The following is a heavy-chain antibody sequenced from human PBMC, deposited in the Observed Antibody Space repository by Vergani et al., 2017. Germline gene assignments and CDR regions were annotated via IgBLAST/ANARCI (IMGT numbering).Heavy chain of an antibody. CDR3: ARSDSLLWFGESPPHFDY. CDR2: ISSSSSTI. V-gene: IGHV3-48*01. D-gene: IGHD3-10*01. J-gene: IGHJ4*02. Sequence: EVQLVESGGGLVQPGGSPRLSCAASGFTFSSYSMNWVRQAPGKGLEWVSYISSSSSTIYYADSVKGRFTISRDNAKNSLYLQMNSLRAEDTAVYYCARSDSLLWFGESPPHFDYWGQGTLVTVSS. CDR1: GFTFSSYS.